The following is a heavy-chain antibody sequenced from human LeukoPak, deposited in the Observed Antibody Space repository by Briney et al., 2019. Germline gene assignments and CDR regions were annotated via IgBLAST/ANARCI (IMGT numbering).Heavy chain of an antibody. CDR3: ARDRYYDSSGYYVGSPQPLDY. V-gene: IGHV3-21*01. CDR2: ISSSSSYI. D-gene: IGHD3-22*01. J-gene: IGHJ4*02. CDR1: GFTFSSYS. Sequence: GGSLRLSCAASGFTFSSYSMNWVRQAPGKGLEWVSSISSSSSYIYYADSVKGRFTISRDNAKNSLYLQMNSLRAEDTAVYYCARDRYYDSSGYYVGSPQPLDYWGQGTLVTVSS.